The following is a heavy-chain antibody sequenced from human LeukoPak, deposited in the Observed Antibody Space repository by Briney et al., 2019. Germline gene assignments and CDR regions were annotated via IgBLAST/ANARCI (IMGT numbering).Heavy chain of an antibody. CDR1: GFTFSSNA. D-gene: IGHD4-17*01. CDR3: AKGEGDYLSPYFDY. J-gene: IGHJ4*02. Sequence: GGSLRLSCAASGFTFSSNAMNWVRQAPGKGLEWVSAISGSGGSTYYADSVKGRFTISRDNSKNTLYLQMNSLRAEDTAVYYCAKGEGDYLSPYFDYWGQGTLVTVSS. CDR2: ISGSGGST. V-gene: IGHV3-23*01.